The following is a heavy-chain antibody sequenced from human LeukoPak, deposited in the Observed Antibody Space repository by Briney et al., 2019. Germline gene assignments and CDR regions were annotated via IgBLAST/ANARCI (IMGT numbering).Heavy chain of an antibody. D-gene: IGHD6-13*01. J-gene: IGHJ4*02. CDR3: AKDLSMGNQQLAIGYYFDY. Sequence: PGGSLRLSCAASGFTFSSYVMSWVRQAPGKGLEWVSAISGSGGSTYYADSVKGRFTISRDNSKNTLYLQMNSLRAEDTAVYYCAKDLSMGNQQLAIGYYFDYWGQGTLVTVSS. CDR1: GFTFSSYV. V-gene: IGHV3-23*01. CDR2: ISGSGGST.